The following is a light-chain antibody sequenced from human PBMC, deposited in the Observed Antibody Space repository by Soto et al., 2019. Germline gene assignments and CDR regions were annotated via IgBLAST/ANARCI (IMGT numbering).Light chain of an antibody. CDR1: SSDVGGYKY. CDR2: TVN. CDR3: NSYTSSSSYV. V-gene: IGLV2-14*01. Sequence: QSALTQPASVSGSPGQSITISCTGTSSDVGGYKYVSWYQQHPGKAPKLLIHTVNNRPSGVSNRFSGSKSGNTASLTISGLQAEDEADYYCNSYTSSSSYVFGTGTKVTVL. J-gene: IGLJ1*01.